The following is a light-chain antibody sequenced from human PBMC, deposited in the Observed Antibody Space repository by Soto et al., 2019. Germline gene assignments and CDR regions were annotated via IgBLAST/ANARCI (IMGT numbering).Light chain of an antibody. J-gene: IGLJ1*01. CDR3: SSFTAGTSYV. CDR1: SSDVGAYDY. Sequence: QSALTQPDSVSGSPGQSITISCTGTSSDVGAYDYVSWYQQHPGEVPKLMIFDVSDRPSGVSNRFSGSKSGNTASLTISGLQAEDEADYYCSSFTAGTSYVFGTGTKLTVL. CDR2: DVS. V-gene: IGLV2-14*03.